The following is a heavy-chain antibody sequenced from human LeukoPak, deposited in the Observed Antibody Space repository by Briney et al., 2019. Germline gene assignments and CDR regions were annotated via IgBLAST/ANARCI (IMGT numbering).Heavy chain of an antibody. CDR2: ISAYNGNT. Sequence: ASVKVSCKASGYTFTSYGISWVRQAPGQGLEWMGWISAYNGNTNYAQKLQGRVTMTTDTSTSTAYMELRSLRSDDTAVYYCATGALYCSGGSCYPQGFDYWGQGTLVTVSS. CDR3: ATGALYCSGGSCYPQGFDY. J-gene: IGHJ4*02. D-gene: IGHD2-15*01. V-gene: IGHV1-18*01. CDR1: GYTFTSYG.